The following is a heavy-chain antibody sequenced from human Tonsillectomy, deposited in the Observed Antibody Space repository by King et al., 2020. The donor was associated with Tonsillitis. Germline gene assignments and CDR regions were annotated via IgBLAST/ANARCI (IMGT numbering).Heavy chain of an antibody. V-gene: IGHV3-64D*06. D-gene: IGHD2-21*02. Sequence: QLVQSGGGLVQPGGSLRLSCSASGFTFSSYAMHWVRQAPGKGLEYVAAISSNGGSTYYADSVKGRFTISRGNSKTALYLQMSRLRAEDTAVYYCVKGWGRLAVFDIWGQGTIVTVSS. CDR2: ISSNGGST. CDR1: GFTFSSYA. CDR3: VKGWGRLAVFDI. J-gene: IGHJ3*02.